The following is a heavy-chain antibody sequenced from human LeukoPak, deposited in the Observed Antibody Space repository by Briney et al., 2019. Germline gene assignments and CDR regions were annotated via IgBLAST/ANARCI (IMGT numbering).Heavy chain of an antibody. J-gene: IGHJ6*02. D-gene: IGHD3-22*01. CDR1: GFTVSSDY. CDR3: ARHKSYYYDGSGYNYRMDV. V-gene: IGHV4-59*04. CDR2: IYYSGST. Sequence: GSLRLSCAASGFTVSSDYMSWVRQPPGKGLEWIGFIYYSGSTYCNPSLKSRVTISVDTSKNQFSLTLSSVTAADTAVYYCARHKSYYYDGSGYNYRMDVWGQGTTVTVSS.